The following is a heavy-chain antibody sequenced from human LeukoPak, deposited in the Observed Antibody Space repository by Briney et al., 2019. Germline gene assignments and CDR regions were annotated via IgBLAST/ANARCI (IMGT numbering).Heavy chain of an antibody. CDR3: AGSDNSSRGPFDY. CDR2: IYDSRGT. D-gene: IGHD6-13*01. Sequence: ASETLSLTCTLSGGSVSSGIYSCTWIRQPPGEGLGWIGSIYDSRGTYYNPSLENRVTISVDTSKNQFSLKMSSATAADTAVYYCAGSDNSSRGPFDYWGEGTLVTVSS. CDR1: GGSVSSGIYS. J-gene: IGHJ4*02. V-gene: IGHV4-39*01.